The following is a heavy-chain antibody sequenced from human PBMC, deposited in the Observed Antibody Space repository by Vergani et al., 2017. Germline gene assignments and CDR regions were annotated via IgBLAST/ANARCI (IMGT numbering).Heavy chain of an antibody. J-gene: IGHJ5*02. CDR1: GGSISSYY. CDR3: ARGPDGYCSSTSCENWFDP. V-gene: IGHV4-59*12. CDR2: IYYSGST. Sequence: QVQLQESGPGLVKPSETLSLTCTVSGGSISSYYWSWIRQPPGKGLEWIGYIYYSGSTNYNPSLKSRVTISVDTSKNQFSLKLSSVTAADTAVYYCARGPDGYCSSTSCENWFDPWGQGTLVTVSS. D-gene: IGHD2-2*01.